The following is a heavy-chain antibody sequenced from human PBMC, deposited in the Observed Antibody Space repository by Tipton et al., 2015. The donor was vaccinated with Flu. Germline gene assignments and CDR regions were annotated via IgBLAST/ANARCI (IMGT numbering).Heavy chain of an antibody. CDR3: AKDRVVRGVILISAFDY. Sequence: SLRLSCAASGFTFGSYAMSWVRQAPGKGLEWVSVISASGSGSGGSTYYADSVKGRFTISRDNSKNTLYLQMNSLRADDTAVYYCAKDRVVRGVILISAFDYWGQGTLVTVSS. D-gene: IGHD3-10*01. V-gene: IGHV3-23*01. CDR2: ISASGSGSGGST. CDR1: GFTFGSYA. J-gene: IGHJ4*02.